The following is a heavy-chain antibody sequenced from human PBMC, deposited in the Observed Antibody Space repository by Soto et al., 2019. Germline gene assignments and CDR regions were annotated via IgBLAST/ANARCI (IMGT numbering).Heavy chain of an antibody. J-gene: IGHJ6*02. V-gene: IGHV4-31*03. CDR2: IYYSGST. Sequence: SETLSLTCTVSGGSISSGGYYWSWIRQHPGKGLEWIGYIYYSGSTYYNPSLKSRVTISVDTSKNQFSLKLSSVTAADTAVYYCARGGIAVAGTVAWYYYGMDVWGQGXTVTVSS. CDR1: GGSISSGGYY. CDR3: ARGGIAVAGTVAWYYYGMDV. D-gene: IGHD6-19*01.